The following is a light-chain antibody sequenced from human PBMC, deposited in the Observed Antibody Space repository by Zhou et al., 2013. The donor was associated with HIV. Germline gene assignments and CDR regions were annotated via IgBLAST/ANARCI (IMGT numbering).Light chain of an antibody. CDR2: AAS. CDR1: QGISSY. V-gene: IGKV1-9*01. CDR3: QQLNSYPQT. Sequence: DIQLTQSPSFLSASVGDRVTITCRASQGISSYLAWYQQKPGKAPKLLIYAASTLQSGVPSRFSGSGSGTEFTLTISSLQPEDFATYYCQQLNSYPQTFGPGTKVGYQT. J-gene: IGKJ3*01.